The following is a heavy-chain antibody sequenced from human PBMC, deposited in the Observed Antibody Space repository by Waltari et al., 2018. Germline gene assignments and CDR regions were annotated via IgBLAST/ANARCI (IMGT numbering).Heavy chain of an antibody. J-gene: IGHJ4*02. Sequence: QVQLVESGGGVVQPGRSLSLSCAASGFTFSSYAMHWVRAAPGKGLEWVAVISYDGSNKYYADSVKGRFTISRDNSKNTLYLQMNSLRAEDTAVYYCARDPTKITGIAAAGTVYWGQGTLVTVSS. D-gene: IGHD6-13*01. CDR1: GFTFSSYA. CDR3: ARDPTKITGIAAAGTVY. V-gene: IGHV3-30-3*01. CDR2: ISYDGSNK.